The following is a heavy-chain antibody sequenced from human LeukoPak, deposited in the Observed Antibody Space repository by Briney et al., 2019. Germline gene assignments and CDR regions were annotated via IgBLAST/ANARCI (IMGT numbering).Heavy chain of an antibody. Sequence: TGGSLRLPCAVSGFTFNTYGMGWVRQTPGKGLEWVSAISASGHTTYYADSVKGRFTISRDNSKDTLILQMNSLRVEDTAVYYCAKDDTTFGTYYFASWGQGTRVTVSS. V-gene: IGHV3-23*01. CDR1: GFTFNTYG. CDR2: ISASGHTT. D-gene: IGHD3-3*01. CDR3: AKDDTTFGTYYFAS. J-gene: IGHJ4*02.